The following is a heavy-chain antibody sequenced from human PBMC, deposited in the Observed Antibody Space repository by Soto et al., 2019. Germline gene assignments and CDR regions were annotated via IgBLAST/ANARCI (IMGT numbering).Heavy chain of an antibody. CDR1: GFTLSDYF. D-gene: IGHD6-25*01. CDR3: TRIHLAAYAFDF. J-gene: IGHJ3*01. Sequence: QVRLVESGGGAVRAGGSLRLSCEASGFTLSDYFMAWVRQSSRLGLEWIASSSSGGGYITYADSVKGRFTISKDNAKGTLDLQMDSLRPEDTAVYFCTRIHLAAYAFDFWGQGARVTVSS. CDR2: SSSGGGYI. V-gene: IGHV3-11*06.